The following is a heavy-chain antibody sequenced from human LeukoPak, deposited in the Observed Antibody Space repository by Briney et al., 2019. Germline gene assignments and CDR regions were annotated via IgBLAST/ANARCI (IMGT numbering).Heavy chain of an antibody. V-gene: IGHV4-4*07. D-gene: IGHD1-26*01. J-gene: IGHJ3*02. CDR2: IYTSGTT. CDR3: ARHLSGYYAPDAFDI. Sequence: SETLSLTCTVSGGSISSYYWSWIRQPAGKGLEWIGRIYTSGTTHYNPSLKSRVTISVDTSKNQFSLKLSSVTAADTAVYYCARHLSGYYAPDAFDIWGQGTMVTVSS. CDR1: GGSISSYY.